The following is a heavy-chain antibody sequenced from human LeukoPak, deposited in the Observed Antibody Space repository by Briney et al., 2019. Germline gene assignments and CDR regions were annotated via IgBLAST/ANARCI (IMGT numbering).Heavy chain of an antibody. CDR1: GFTFRSYW. Sequence: GGSPRLSCAASGFTFRSYWMHCVRQDPGKGPVWVSHMNGDGSSTSYADSVKGRFTISRDNAKNTLYLQMNSLKAEDTAVYYCARTATDAFDIWGQGTMVTVSS. V-gene: IGHV3-74*01. CDR2: MNGDGSST. CDR3: ARTATDAFDI. D-gene: IGHD2-21*02. J-gene: IGHJ3*02.